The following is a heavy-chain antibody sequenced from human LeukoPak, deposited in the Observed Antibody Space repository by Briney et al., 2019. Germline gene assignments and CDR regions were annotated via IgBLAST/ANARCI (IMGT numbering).Heavy chain of an antibody. J-gene: IGHJ4*02. CDR2: ISWNSGSI. Sequence: GRSLRLSCAASGFSFDDYAMHWVRQAPGKGLEWVSGISWNSGSIGYADSVKGRFTISRDNAKNSLYLQMNSLRAEDTALYYCAKEGAIGGTYFDYWGQGTLVTVSS. D-gene: IGHD2-15*01. V-gene: IGHV3-9*01. CDR3: AKEGAIGGTYFDY. CDR1: GFSFDDYA.